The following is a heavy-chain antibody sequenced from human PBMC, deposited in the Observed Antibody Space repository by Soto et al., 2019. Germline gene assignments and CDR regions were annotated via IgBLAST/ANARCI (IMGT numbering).Heavy chain of an antibody. CDR3: ARQPITIFGVVTLYYFDY. CDR2: IYYSGST. J-gene: IGHJ4*02. V-gene: IGHV4-39*01. D-gene: IGHD3-3*01. CDR1: GGSISSSSYY. Sequence: SPTLSLTCTVSGGSISSSSYYWGWIRQPPGKGLEWIGSIYYSGSTYYNPSLKSRVTISVDTSKNQFSLKLSSVTAADTAVYYCARQPITIFGVVTLYYFDYWGQGTLVTVSS.